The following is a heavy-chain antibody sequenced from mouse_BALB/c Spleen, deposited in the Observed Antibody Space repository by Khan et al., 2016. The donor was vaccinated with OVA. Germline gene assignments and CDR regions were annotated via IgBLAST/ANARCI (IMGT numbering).Heavy chain of an antibody. V-gene: IGHV1-76*01. CDR3: ARGGYDNRAMDY. CDR1: GYIFTSYW. D-gene: IGHD2-10*02. J-gene: IGHJ4*01. Sequence: QVQLKQSGAELVRPGASVKLSCKTSGYIFTSYWIHWVKQRSGQGLEWIARIYPGTGSTYYNEKFKGKAKLTADKSSSTAYMQLSSLKSEDSAVYVGARGGYDNRAMDYWGQGTSVTVSS. CDR2: IYPGTGST.